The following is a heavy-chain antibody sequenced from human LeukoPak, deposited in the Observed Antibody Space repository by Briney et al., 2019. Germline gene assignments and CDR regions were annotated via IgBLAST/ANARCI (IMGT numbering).Heavy chain of an antibody. CDR3: AKVPDLITIFGVVIPMRFDY. CDR2: ISGSGGST. D-gene: IGHD3-3*01. J-gene: IGHJ4*02. V-gene: IGHV3-23*01. Sequence: PGGSLRLSCAASGFTFSSYAMSWVRQAPGKGLEWLSAISGSGGSTYYADSVRGRFTISRDNSKNTLYLQMNSLRAEDTAVYYCAKVPDLITIFGVVIPMRFDYWGQGTLVTVSS. CDR1: GFTFSSYA.